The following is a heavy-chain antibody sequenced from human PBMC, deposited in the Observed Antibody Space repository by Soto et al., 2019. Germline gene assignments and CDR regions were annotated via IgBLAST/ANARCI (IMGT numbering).Heavy chain of an antibody. D-gene: IGHD3-16*01. J-gene: IGHJ5*02. V-gene: IGHV1-69*13. CDR2: IIPIFGTA. CDR1: GGSFSSYA. CDR3: ARDHPPLGGSALRWFDP. Sequence: SVKVSCKASGGSFSSYAISWVRQAPGQGLEWMGGIIPIFGTANYAQKFQGRVTITADESTSTAYMELSSLRSEDTAVYYCARDHPPLGGSALRWFDPWGQGTLVTVSS.